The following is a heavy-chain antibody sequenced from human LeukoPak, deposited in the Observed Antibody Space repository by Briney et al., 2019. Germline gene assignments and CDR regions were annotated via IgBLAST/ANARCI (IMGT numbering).Heavy chain of an antibody. CDR1: GFTFSSYG. CDR3: AKAPPLTGEFDY. V-gene: IGHV3-30*18. CDR2: ISYDGSNK. Sequence: GGSLRLSCAASGFTFSSYGMHWVRQAPGKGLEWVAVISYDGSNKYYADSVKGRFTISRDNSKNTLYLQMNSLRAEDTAVYYCAKAPPLTGEFDYWGQGILVTVSS. D-gene: IGHD7-27*01. J-gene: IGHJ4*02.